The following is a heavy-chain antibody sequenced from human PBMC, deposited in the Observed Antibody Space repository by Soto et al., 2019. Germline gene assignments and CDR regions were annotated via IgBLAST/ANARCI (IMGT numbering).Heavy chain of an antibody. CDR3: ARVPLSYYDILTEFDY. V-gene: IGHV1-46*01. CDR1: GYTFTSYY. Sequence: ASVKVSCKASGYTFTSYYMHWVRQAPGQGLEWMGIINPSDGSTSYAQKFQGRVTMTTDTSTSTVYMELRSLRSDDTAVYYCARVPLSYYDILTEFDYWGQGTLVTVSS. D-gene: IGHD3-9*01. J-gene: IGHJ4*02. CDR2: INPSDGST.